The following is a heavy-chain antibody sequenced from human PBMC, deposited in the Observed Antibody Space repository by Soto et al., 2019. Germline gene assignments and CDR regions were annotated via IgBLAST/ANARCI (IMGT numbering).Heavy chain of an antibody. J-gene: IGHJ3*02. V-gene: IGHV3-53*02. Sequence: EVQLVETGGGLIQPGGSLRLSCAASGFTVSSNYMSWVRQAPGKGLEWVSVIYSGGSTYYADSVKGRFTISRDNSKNTLYLQMNSPRAEDTAVYYCARVGDSSGWLDAFDIWGQGTMVTVSS. CDR1: GFTVSSNY. D-gene: IGHD6-19*01. CDR2: IYSGGST. CDR3: ARVGDSSGWLDAFDI.